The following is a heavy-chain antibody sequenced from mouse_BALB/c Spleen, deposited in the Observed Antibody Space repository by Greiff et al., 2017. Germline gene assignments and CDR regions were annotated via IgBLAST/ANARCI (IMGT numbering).Heavy chain of an antibody. CDR1: GDSITSGY. D-gene: IGHD1-1*01. CDR3: ARDPYYYGSSYYAMDY. CDR2: ISYSGST. Sequence: EVKVEESGPSLVKPSQTLSLTCSVTGDSITSGYWNWIRKFPGNKLEYMGYISYSGSTYYNPSLKSRISITRDTSKNQYYLQLNSVTTEDTATYYCARDPYYYGSSYYAMDYWGQGTSVTVSS. J-gene: IGHJ4*01. V-gene: IGHV3-8*02.